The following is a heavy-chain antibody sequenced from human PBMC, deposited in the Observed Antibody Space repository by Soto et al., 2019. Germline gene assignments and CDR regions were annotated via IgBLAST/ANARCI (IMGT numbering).Heavy chain of an antibody. J-gene: IGHJ4*02. D-gene: IGHD1-26*01. CDR2: VRNAANGYTT. CDR1: GFTFSDHY. Sequence: AGGSLRLSCAASGFTFSDHYMDWVRQAPGKGLEWVARVRNAANGYTTEYAAAVKGRFVISRDDSKNSLYLQMNSLQTEDTATYYCAKNLLVRGAGGVDHWGQGTLVTVSS. V-gene: IGHV3-72*01. CDR3: AKNLLVRGAGGVDH.